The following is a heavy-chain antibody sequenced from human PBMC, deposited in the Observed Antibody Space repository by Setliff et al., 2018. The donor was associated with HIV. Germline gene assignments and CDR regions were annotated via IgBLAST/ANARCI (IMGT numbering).Heavy chain of an antibody. V-gene: IGHV4-34*01. D-gene: IGHD1-26*01. CDR2: INHRGRT. CDR3: ARGSYYEYYYYMDV. CDR1: GGSLSGYY. Sequence: ETLSLTCAVYGGSLSGYYWSWIRQAPGKGLEWIGEINHRGRTRYNPSLKSRVTISVETSKNQFSLRVSSVTAADTAVYYCARGSYYEYYYYMDVWGKGTTVTVSS. J-gene: IGHJ6*03.